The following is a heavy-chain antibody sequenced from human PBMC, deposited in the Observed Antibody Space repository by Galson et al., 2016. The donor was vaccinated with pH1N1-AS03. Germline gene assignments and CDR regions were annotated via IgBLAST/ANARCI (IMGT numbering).Heavy chain of an antibody. Sequence: SVKVSCKASGYTFTNFGIIWVRQAPGQGLEWLGWISAYSGSTDYAQSLQGRVSMTTDPSTSTAYIELTSLTSDDTAIYYCARDLRSDFGNSFVAGVQFGRYWGQGTLVTVSS. CDR3: ARDLRSDFGNSFVAGVQFGRY. CDR1: GYTFTNFG. J-gene: IGHJ4*02. V-gene: IGHV1-18*01. D-gene: IGHD4-17*01. CDR2: ISAYSGST.